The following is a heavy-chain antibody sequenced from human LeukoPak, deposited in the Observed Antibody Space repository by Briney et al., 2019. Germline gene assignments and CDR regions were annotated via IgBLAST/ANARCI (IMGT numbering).Heavy chain of an antibody. CDR2: ISAYNGNT. D-gene: IGHD4-17*01. J-gene: IGHJ1*01. CDR1: GYTFTSYG. CDR3: ARRDYGDFAEYFQH. Sequence: ASVKVSCKASGYTFTSYGISWVRQAPGQGLEWMGWISAYNGNTNYAQKLQGRVTMTTDTSTSTAYLELRGLRSDDPAVYYCARRDYGDFAEYFQHWGQGTLVTVSS. V-gene: IGHV1-18*01.